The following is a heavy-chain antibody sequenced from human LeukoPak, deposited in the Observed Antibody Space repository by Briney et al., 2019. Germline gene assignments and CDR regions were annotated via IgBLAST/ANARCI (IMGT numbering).Heavy chain of an antibody. CDR3: ARQSITMVRGVHYFDY. V-gene: IGHV5-51*01. J-gene: IGHJ4*02. CDR2: IYPGDSDT. CDR1: GYSFTSYW. D-gene: IGHD3-10*01. Sequence: GESLKISCKGSGYSFTSYWIGWVRQMPGKGPEWMGIIYPGDSDTRYSPSFQGQVTISADKSISTAYLQWSSLKASDTAMYYCARQSITMVRGVHYFDYWGQGTLVTVSS.